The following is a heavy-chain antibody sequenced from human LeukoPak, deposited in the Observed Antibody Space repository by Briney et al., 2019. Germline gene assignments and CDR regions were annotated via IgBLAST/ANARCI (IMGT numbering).Heavy chain of an antibody. V-gene: IGHV3-53*01. CDR2: IYSGGST. CDR1: GFTVSSNY. Sequence: PGGSLRLSCAASGFTVSSNYMSWVRQAPGKGLEWVSVIYSGGSTYYADSVKGRFTISRDNSKNTLYLQMNSLRAEDTAVYYCARESRGSWNGGYWGQGTLVTVSS. CDR3: ARESRGSWNGGY. J-gene: IGHJ4*02. D-gene: IGHD1-1*01.